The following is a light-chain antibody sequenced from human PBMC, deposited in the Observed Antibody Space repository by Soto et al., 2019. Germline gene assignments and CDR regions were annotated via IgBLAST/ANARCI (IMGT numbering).Light chain of an antibody. Sequence: QSALTQPASVSGSPGQSITISCTGTSSDVGGYNYVSWYQQHPGKAPKLMIYEVSNRPSGVSNRFSGSKSGNTASLTISGLQAEAEADYYCSSYTSSSWVFGGGTQLTVL. CDR2: EVS. J-gene: IGLJ3*02. CDR3: SSYTSSSWV. V-gene: IGLV2-14*01. CDR1: SSDVGGYNY.